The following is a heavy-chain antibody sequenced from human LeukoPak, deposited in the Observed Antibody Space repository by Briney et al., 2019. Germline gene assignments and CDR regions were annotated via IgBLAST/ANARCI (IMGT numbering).Heavy chain of an antibody. CDR1: GGSISSYY. D-gene: IGHD6-19*01. Sequence: PSETLSLTCTVSGGSISSYYWSWIRQPPGKGLEWIGYIYYSGSTNYNPSLKSRVTISVDTSKNQFSLKLSSVTAADTAVYYCARGGYSSGWHDYWGQGTLVTVSS. J-gene: IGHJ4*02. CDR3: ARGGYSSGWHDY. V-gene: IGHV4-59*01. CDR2: IYYSGST.